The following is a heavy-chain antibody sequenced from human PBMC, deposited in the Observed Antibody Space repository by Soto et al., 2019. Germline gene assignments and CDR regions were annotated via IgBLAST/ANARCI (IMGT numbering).Heavy chain of an antibody. CDR3: ARDRYYDFWRMIDY. V-gene: IGHV3-33*01. D-gene: IGHD3-3*01. J-gene: IGHJ4*02. CDR2: IWYDGSNK. Sequence: PGGSLRLSCAASGFTFSSYGMHWVRQAPGKGLEWVAVIWYDGSNKYYADSVKGRFTISRDNSKNTLYLQMNSLRAEDTAVYYRARDRYYDFWRMIDYWGQGTLVTVSS. CDR1: GFTFSSYG.